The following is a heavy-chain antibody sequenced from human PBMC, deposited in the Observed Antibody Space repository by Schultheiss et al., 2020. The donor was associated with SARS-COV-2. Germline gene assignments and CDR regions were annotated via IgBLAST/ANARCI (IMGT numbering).Heavy chain of an antibody. V-gene: IGHV2-5*08. CDR3: AHRRVGSGLGY. D-gene: IGHD2-15*01. Sequence: QTLSLTCTVSGGSISSYYWSWIRQPPGKGLEWLALIYWDDDKRYSPSLKSRLTISKDTSKNQVVLTMTNMDPVDTATYFCAHRRVGSGLGYWGQGTLVTVSS. J-gene: IGHJ4*02. CDR1: GGSISSYY. CDR2: IYWDDDK.